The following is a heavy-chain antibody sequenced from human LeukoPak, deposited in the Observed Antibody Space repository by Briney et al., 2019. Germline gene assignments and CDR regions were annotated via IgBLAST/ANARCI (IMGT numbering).Heavy chain of an antibody. Sequence: ASVKVSCKASGGTFSSYAISWVRQAPGQGLEWMGGIIPIFGTANYAQKFQGRVTITTDESTSTAYMELSSLRSEDTAVYYCAGETYYYDSSGYRGDYWGQGTLVTVSS. CDR1: GGTFSSYA. CDR2: IIPIFGTA. V-gene: IGHV1-69*05. CDR3: AGETYYYDSSGYRGDY. J-gene: IGHJ4*02. D-gene: IGHD3-22*01.